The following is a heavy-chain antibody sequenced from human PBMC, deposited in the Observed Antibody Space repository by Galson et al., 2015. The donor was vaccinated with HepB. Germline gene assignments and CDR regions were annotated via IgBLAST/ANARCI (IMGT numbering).Heavy chain of an antibody. Sequence: SLRLSCAASGFTFSSYAMSWVRQAPGKGLEWVSAISGSGGSTYYADSVKGRFTISRDNSKSTLYLQMNSLRAEDTAVYYCAKAPRPRLLWFGELLDYWGQGTLVTVSP. V-gene: IGHV3-23*01. CDR2: ISGSGGST. CDR1: GFTFSSYA. CDR3: AKAPRPRLLWFGELLDY. J-gene: IGHJ4*02. D-gene: IGHD3-10*01.